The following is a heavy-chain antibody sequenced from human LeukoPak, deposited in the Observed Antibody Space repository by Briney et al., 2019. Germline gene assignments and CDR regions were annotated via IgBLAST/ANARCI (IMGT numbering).Heavy chain of an antibody. CDR2: TYSGGST. J-gene: IGHJ3*02. CDR3: PGLGPKAAAGDAFDI. Sequence: GQSLTLSCAVSALTVTSVYISWVRRAHRNGREWVSATYSGGSTYYADSVKGRFTISRDHPKNTLSLHMNSLRAEETAVYNVPGLGPKAAAGDAFDIWGQGTMVTVSS. CDR1: ALTVTSVY. V-gene: IGHV3-66*04. D-gene: IGHD6-13*01.